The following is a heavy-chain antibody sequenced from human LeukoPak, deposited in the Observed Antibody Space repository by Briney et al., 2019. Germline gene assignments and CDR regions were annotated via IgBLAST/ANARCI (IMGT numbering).Heavy chain of an antibody. D-gene: IGHD2-2*01. V-gene: IGHV3-33*01. J-gene: IGHJ4*02. CDR3: ARVGTYQASDY. CDR2: IWYDGSNE. CDR1: GFTFSSYG. Sequence: GGSLRLSCAASGFTFSSYGMHWVRQAPGKGLEWVAVIWYDGSNEYYADSVKGRFTISRDNSKNTLYLQMNSLRAEDTAVYYCARVGTYQASDYWGQGTLVTVSS.